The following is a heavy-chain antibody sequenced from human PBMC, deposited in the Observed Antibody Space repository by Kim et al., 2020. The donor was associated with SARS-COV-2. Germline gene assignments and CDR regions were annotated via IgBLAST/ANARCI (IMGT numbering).Heavy chain of an antibody. V-gene: IGHV3-48*02. J-gene: IGHJ4*02. Sequence: GGSLRLSSAASGFTFSNYRMLWFRQAPGKGLEWVSDISSSSRTIYYADAVKGRFTIARDNAKNSLYLQMDSLRDEDTAEYYCARETWYYFDYWGQGTLVTVSS. CDR1: GFTFSNYR. CDR2: ISSSSRTI. CDR3: ARETWYYFDY.